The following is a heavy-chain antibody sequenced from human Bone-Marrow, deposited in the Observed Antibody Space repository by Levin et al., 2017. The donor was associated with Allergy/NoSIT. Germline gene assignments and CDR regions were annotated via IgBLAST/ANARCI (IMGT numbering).Heavy chain of an antibody. CDR1: GGSIRNNY. CDR3: ARGKASLFDY. J-gene: IGHJ4*02. Sequence: PSETLSLTCTVSGGSIRNNYWSWIRQSPGRGLEWIGYIYSSGSTTYNPSLTSRVTMSVDASKNLYSLRLNSVTAADTAVYFCARGKASLFDYWGQGTLVIVSS. CDR2: IYSSGST. D-gene: IGHD6-6*01. V-gene: IGHV4-59*01.